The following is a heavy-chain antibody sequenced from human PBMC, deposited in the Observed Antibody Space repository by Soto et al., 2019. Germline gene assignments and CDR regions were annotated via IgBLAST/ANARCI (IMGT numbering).Heavy chain of an antibody. V-gene: IGHV1-18*01. D-gene: IGHD2-8*01. J-gene: IGHJ6*02. CDR2: ISGYNGDT. Sequence: QGHLVQSGAEVKKPGASVKVSCKTSAYTFTRYGISWVRQAPGQGLEWMGWISGYNGDTNYAQNLQDRVTMTIDTSTTTAYMELRSRTSDDTAVYYCAKNGQPPYYYYGLDVWGQGTTVTVSS. CDR1: AYTFTRYG. CDR3: AKNGQPPYYYYGLDV.